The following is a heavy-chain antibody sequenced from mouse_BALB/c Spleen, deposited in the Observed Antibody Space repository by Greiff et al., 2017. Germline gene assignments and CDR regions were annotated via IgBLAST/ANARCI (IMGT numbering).Heavy chain of an antibody. CDR2: IWGDGST. CDR3: ARVGGGTLLRLRAMDY. J-gene: IGHJ4*01. D-gene: IGHD1-2*01. CDR1: GFSLTGYG. V-gene: IGHV2-6-7*01. Sequence: QVQLKQSGPGLVAPSQSLSITCTVSGFSLTGYGVNWVRQPPGKGLEWLGMIWGDGSTDYNSALKSRLSISKDNSKSQVFLKMNSLQTDDTARYYCARVGGGTLLRLRAMDYWGQGTSVTVSS.